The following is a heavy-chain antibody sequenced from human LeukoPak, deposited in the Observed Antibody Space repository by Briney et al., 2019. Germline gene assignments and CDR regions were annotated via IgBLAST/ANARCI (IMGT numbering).Heavy chain of an antibody. D-gene: IGHD2-2*01. J-gene: IGHJ5*02. CDR1: GGTFSSYT. Sequence: SVKVSCKASGGTFSSYTISWVRQAPGQGLEWMGRIIAILGIANYAQKFQGRVTITADKSTSTAYMELSSLRSEDTAVYYCARGLCSSTSCYLSWFDPWGQGTLVTVSS. V-gene: IGHV1-69*02. CDR2: IIAILGIA. CDR3: ARGLCSSTSCYLSWFDP.